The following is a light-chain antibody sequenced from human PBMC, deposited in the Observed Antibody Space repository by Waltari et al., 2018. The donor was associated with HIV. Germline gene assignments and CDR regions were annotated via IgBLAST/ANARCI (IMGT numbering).Light chain of an antibody. Sequence: QSALTQPPSVSGSFGQSVTISCTGTSRDIGAYNRVSWYQQSPGTAPKLRIYEVTHRPSGVPVRFSGSKSGNTASLTISGLQADDEADYYCSSYTTSSTWVFGGGTKLTVL. CDR3: SSYTTSSTWV. CDR2: EVT. CDR1: SRDIGAYNR. V-gene: IGLV2-18*02. J-gene: IGLJ3*02.